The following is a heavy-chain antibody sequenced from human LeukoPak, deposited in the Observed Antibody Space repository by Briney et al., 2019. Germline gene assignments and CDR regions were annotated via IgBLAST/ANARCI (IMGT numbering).Heavy chain of an antibody. CDR1: GFTFSSYG. J-gene: IGHJ6*04. CDR2: ISYDGSNK. CDR3: AKAGGMHTYYYYGLDV. V-gene: IGHV3-30*18. Sequence: GGSLRLSCAASGFTFSSYGMHWVRQAPGKGLEWVAVISYDGSNKYYADSVKGRFTISRDNSKNTLYLQMNSLRAEDTAVYYCAKAGGMHTYYYYGLDVWGKGTTVIVSS. D-gene: IGHD3-10*01.